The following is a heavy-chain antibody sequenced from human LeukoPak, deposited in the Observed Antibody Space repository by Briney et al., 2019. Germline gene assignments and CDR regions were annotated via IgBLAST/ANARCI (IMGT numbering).Heavy chain of an antibody. J-gene: IGHJ4*02. CDR2: IIPIFGTA. V-gene: IGHV1-69*13. D-gene: IGHD2-2*01. CDR1: GYIFTSYN. Sequence: GASVKVSCKASGYIFTSYNINWVRQAPGQGLDWMGGIIPIFGTANYAQKFQGRVTITADESTSTAYMELSSLRSEDTAVYYCAKDTIWGQGTLVTVSS. CDR3: AKDTI.